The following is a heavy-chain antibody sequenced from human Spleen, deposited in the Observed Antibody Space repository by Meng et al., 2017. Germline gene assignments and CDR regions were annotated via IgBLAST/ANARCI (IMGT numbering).Heavy chain of an antibody. CDR3: ARGESGDWFDP. D-gene: IGHD1-26*01. Sequence: GESLKISCAASGITFNNYEMNWVRQAPGKGLEWVSYITSSGSTIYYADSVKGRFTISRDNARNSLYLQMNSLRAEDTAVYYCARGESGDWFDPWGQGTLVTVSS. CDR1: GITFNNYE. CDR2: ITSSGSTI. J-gene: IGHJ5*02. V-gene: IGHV3-48*03.